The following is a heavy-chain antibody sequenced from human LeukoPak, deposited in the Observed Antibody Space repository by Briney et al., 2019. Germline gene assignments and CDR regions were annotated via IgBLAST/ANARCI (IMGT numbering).Heavy chain of an antibody. D-gene: IGHD4-17*01. CDR1: GFTFTSSA. CDR2: IVVGSGNT. Sequence: ASVKVSCKASGFTFTSSAMQWVRQARGQRLEWIGWIVVGSGNTNYAQKSQERVTITRDMSTSTAYMELSSLRSEDTAVYYCAAESNYGDYNAYWGQGTLVTVSS. J-gene: IGHJ4*02. CDR3: AAESNYGDYNAY. V-gene: IGHV1-58*02.